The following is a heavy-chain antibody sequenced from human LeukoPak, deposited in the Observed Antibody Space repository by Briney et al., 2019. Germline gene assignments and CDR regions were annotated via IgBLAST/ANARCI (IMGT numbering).Heavy chain of an antibody. CDR3: ASPRGYSYEH. D-gene: IGHD5-18*01. Sequence: SETLSLTCAVYGGSFSGYYWSWIRQPPGKGLEWIGEINHSGSTNYNPSLKSRVTISVDTYKNQFSLKLSSVTAADTAVYYCASPRGYSYEHWGQGTLVTVSS. CDR2: INHSGST. J-gene: IGHJ4*02. V-gene: IGHV4-34*01. CDR1: GGSFSGYY.